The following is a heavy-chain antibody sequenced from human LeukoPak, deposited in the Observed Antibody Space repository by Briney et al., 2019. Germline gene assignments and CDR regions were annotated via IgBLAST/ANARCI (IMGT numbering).Heavy chain of an antibody. Sequence: PSETLSLTYTVSGGSISSSSYYWGWIRQPPGKGLEWIGSIYYSGSTYYNPSLKSRVTISVDTSKNQFSLKLSSVTAADTAVYYCARVDCTNGVCYANWFDPWGQGTLVTVSS. D-gene: IGHD2-8*01. CDR2: IYYSGST. J-gene: IGHJ5*02. CDR3: ARVDCTNGVCYANWFDP. V-gene: IGHV4-39*01. CDR1: GGSISSSSYY.